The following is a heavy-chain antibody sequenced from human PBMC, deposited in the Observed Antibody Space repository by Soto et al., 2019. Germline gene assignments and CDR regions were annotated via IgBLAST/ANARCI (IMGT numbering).Heavy chain of an antibody. CDR1: GGTFSSYA. D-gene: IGHD6-19*01. V-gene: IGHV1-69*13. Sequence: GASVKVSCKASGGTFSSYAISWVRQAPGQGLEWMGGIIPIFGTANYAQKFQGRVTITADESTSTAYMELSSLRSEDTAVYYCARSVAGPGNYYGMDVWGQGTTVTVSS. CDR3: ARSVAGPGNYYGMDV. J-gene: IGHJ6*02. CDR2: IIPIFGTA.